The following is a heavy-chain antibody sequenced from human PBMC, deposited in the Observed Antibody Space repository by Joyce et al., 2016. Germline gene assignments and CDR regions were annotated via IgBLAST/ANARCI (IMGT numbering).Heavy chain of an antibody. CDR3: NKDRAP. CDR1: GFTFSDHY. Sequence: EVQLVESVGGLVQPGESLRLSCAASGFTFSDHYMDWVRQAQGKGMAWIARIRNKANSYSTEYAAFVQGRFTISRDDSKKSLYLQMDSLKTEDTAVYYCNKDRAPWGQGTLVTVSS. D-gene: IGHD3-10*01. CDR2: IRNKANSYST. J-gene: IGHJ5*02. V-gene: IGHV3-72*01.